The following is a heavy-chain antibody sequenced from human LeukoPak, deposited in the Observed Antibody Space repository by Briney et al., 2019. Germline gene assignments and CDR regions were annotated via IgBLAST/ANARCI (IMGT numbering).Heavy chain of an antibody. Sequence: SVKVSCKASGGTFSSYAISWVRQAPGQGLEWMGGIIPIFGTANYAQKFQGRVTITADKSTSTAYMELSSLRSEDTAVYYCASQGNYDILTGYYKAWGQGTLVTVSS. J-gene: IGHJ5*02. CDR3: ASQGNYDILTGYYKA. V-gene: IGHV1-69*06. CDR1: GGTFSSYA. CDR2: IIPIFGTA. D-gene: IGHD3-9*01.